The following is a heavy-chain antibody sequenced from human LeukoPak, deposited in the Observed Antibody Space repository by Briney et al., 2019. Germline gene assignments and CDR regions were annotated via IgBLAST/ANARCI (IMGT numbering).Heavy chain of an antibody. D-gene: IGHD2-8*01. Sequence: ASVKVSCKASGYTFTGYYMHWVRQAPGQGLEWMGWINPNSGGTNYAQKFQGRVTMTRDTSISTAYMELSRLRSDDTAVYYCARDWTTIVLMVYAWGWFDPWGQGTLVTVSS. V-gene: IGHV1-2*02. CDR3: ARDWTTIVLMVYAWGWFDP. CDR1: GYTFTGYY. J-gene: IGHJ5*02. CDR2: INPNSGGT.